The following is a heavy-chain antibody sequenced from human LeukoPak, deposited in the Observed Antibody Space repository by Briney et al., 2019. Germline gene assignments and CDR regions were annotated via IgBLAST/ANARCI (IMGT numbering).Heavy chain of an antibody. CDR2: INGGGDDT. CDR1: GFTFKNNA. Sequence: PGGSPRLSCAASGFTFKNNAMTWVRQAPGKGLEWVSAINGGGDDTEYADSVKGRFTISRANSKNTLFLQMNNLRPEDTAVYYCARCTASCYANAFDVWGQGTLLTVSS. V-gene: IGHV3-23*01. D-gene: IGHD2-2*01. J-gene: IGHJ3*01. CDR3: ARCTASCYANAFDV.